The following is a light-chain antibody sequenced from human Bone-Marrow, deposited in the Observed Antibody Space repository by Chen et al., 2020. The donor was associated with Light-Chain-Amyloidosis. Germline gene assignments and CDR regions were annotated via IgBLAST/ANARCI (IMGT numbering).Light chain of an antibody. CDR1: SGSIATNY. CDR3: QSYQGSGQGV. CDR2: EDD. J-gene: IGLJ3*02. Sequence: NFMLTQPHSVSESPGKTVIISCTRSSGSIATNYVQWYQQRTGSSPTTVTYEDDQRPSGVTDRFSDSIDRSFTSASLTISGLKTEDEADYYCQSYQGSGQGVFGGGTKLTVL. V-gene: IGLV6-57*01.